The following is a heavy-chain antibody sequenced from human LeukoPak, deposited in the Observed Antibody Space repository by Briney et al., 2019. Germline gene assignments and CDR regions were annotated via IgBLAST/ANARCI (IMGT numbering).Heavy chain of an antibody. CDR2: ISPIFGTA. V-gene: IGHV1-69*13. CDR3: ARGDYDYVWGSYRFRYYFDY. J-gene: IGHJ4*02. Sequence: AASVKVSCKASGGTFSSYAISWVRQAPGQGLEWMGGISPIFGTANYAQKFQGRVTITADESTSTAYMELSSLRSEDTAAYYCARGDYDYVWGSYRFRYYFDYWGQGTLVTVSS. CDR1: GGTFSSYA. D-gene: IGHD3-16*02.